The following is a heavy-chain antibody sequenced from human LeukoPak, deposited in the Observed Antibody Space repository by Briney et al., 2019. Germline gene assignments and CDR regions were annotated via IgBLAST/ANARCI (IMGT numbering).Heavy chain of an antibody. J-gene: IGHJ3*02. CDR1: GDSISSYY. CDR3: ARHVTISGPYDASDI. D-gene: IGHD5-24*01. CDR2: IYYSGGT. Sequence: SETLSLTCTVSGDSISSYYWSWIRPPPGKGLEWIGYIYYSGGTDYNPSLKSRVTISVDTSKNQFSLKLRSVTAADTAVYYCARHVTISGPYDASDIWGQGTMVTVSP. V-gene: IGHV4-59*08.